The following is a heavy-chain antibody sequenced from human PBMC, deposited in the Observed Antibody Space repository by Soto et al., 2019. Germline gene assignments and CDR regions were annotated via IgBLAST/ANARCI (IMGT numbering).Heavy chain of an antibody. D-gene: IGHD3-9*01. V-gene: IGHV3-15*01. CDR1: GFTFSNAW. Sequence: GGSLRLSCAASGFTFSNAWMSWVRQAPGKGLEWVGRIKSKTDGGTTDYAAPVKGRFTISRDDSKNTLYLQMNSLKTEDTAVYYCTTADWLLSSYFNYWGQGTLVTVSS. CDR3: TTADWLLSSYFNY. CDR2: IKSKTDGGTT. J-gene: IGHJ4*02.